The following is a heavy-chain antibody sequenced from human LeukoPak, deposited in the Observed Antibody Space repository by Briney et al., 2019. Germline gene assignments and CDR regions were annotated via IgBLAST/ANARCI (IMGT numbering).Heavy chain of an antibody. V-gene: IGHV1-2*02. Sequence: GASVKVSCKASGYSFTGYYMHWVRQAPGQGLEWMGWINPNSGGTNYAQKFQGRVTMTRDTSISTAYMELSRLRSDDTAVYYCARDYQLITMVRGVFDYWGQGTLVTVSS. D-gene: IGHD3-10*01. J-gene: IGHJ4*02. CDR1: GYSFTGYY. CDR2: INPNSGGT. CDR3: ARDYQLITMVRGVFDY.